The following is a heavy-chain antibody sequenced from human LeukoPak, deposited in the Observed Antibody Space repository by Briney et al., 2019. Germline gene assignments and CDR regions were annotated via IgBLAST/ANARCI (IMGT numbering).Heavy chain of an antibody. V-gene: IGHV4-38-2*01. CDR2: IYHGGST. CDR1: GYSMSSGYY. D-gene: IGHD3-3*01. J-gene: IGHJ3*02. CDR3: ARHEYDFWSGRTGAFDI. Sequence: KPSETLSLTCAVSGYSMSSGYYWGWIRQPPGKGLEWIGSIYHGGSTYYNPPLKSRVTISVDTSKNQFSLKLSSVAAADAAVYYCARHEYDFWSGRTGAFDIWGQGTMVTVSS.